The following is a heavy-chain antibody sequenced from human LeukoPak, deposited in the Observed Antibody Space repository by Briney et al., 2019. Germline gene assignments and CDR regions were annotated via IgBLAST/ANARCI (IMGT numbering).Heavy chain of an antibody. V-gene: IGHV3-33*06. Sequence: PGGSLRFSCAASGFTFSIYGLHWVRQAPGKGLEWVAVVWYDGSNKYYADSVKGRFTISRDNSKNNLYLQVNSLSAEDTSLFACAKHHSPGYNPYFHYWGQGTLVAVSS. CDR3: AKHHSPGYNPYFHY. D-gene: IGHD5-24*01. CDR1: GFTFSIYG. CDR2: VWYDGSNK. J-gene: IGHJ4*02.